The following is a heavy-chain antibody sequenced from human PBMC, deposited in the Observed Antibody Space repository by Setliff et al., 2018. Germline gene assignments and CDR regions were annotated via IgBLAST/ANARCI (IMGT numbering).Heavy chain of an antibody. V-gene: IGHV3-30*03. CDR1: GFTLSNHG. Sequence: PGGSLRLSCAASGFTLSNHGMHWVRQAPGKGLEWVALMSDDGSKKYYADSVKGRFTISRDNSKNTLYLQMNSLRPEDTAVYYCARTCSGSGCYAGLESWGQGTPVTVSS. CDR2: MSDDGSKK. CDR3: ARTCSGSGCYAGLES. D-gene: IGHD2-15*01. J-gene: IGHJ4*02.